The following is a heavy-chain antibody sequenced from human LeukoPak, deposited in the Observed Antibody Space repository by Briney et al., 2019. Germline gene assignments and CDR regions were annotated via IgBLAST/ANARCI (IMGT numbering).Heavy chain of an antibody. Sequence: SETLSLTCTVSSDSISNYYWSWIRQPPGKGLEWIGYIHYSGTTNYNPSLRSRLTMSVDLSKNQFSLMARSVTAADTAVYFCARLAALQYLEEVKSYYHAMDVWGQGTTVTVSS. D-gene: IGHD3-3*01. CDR1: SDSISNYY. V-gene: IGHV4-59*01. J-gene: IGHJ6*02. CDR2: IHYSGTT. CDR3: ARLAALQYLEEVKSYYHAMDV.